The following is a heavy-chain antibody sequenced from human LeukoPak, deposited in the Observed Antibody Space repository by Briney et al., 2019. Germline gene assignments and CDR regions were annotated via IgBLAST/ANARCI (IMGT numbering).Heavy chain of an antibody. J-gene: IGHJ4*02. D-gene: IGHD4-17*01. V-gene: IGHV3-21*01. CDR2: ISSSSSYI. CDR3: ARDSVTTSDY. CDR1: GFTFSSYS. Sequence: GESLRLSCSASGFTFSSYSMNWVRQAPGKGLEWVSSISSSSSYIYYADSVKGRFTISRDNAKNSLYLQMNSLRAEDTAVYYCARDSVTTSDYWGQGTLVTVSS.